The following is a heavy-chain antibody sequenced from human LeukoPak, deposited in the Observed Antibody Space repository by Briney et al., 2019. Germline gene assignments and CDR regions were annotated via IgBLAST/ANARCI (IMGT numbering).Heavy chain of an antibody. Sequence: GSVKVSRMASGYTFTRYDINWVRPGPGQGVEWMGWMNPNSGNTGYAQKFQGRVTMTRNTSISTAYMELSSLRSEDTAVYYCARSRRGGSKYYFDYWGQGTLVTVSS. CDR1: GYTFTRYD. CDR3: ARSRRGGSKYYFDY. V-gene: IGHV1-8*01. CDR2: MNPNSGNT. J-gene: IGHJ4*02. D-gene: IGHD1-26*01.